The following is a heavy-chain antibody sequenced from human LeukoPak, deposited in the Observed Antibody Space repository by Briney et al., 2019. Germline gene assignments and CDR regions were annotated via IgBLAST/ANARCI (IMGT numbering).Heavy chain of an antibody. CDR1: GYTFTGYY. Sequence: ASVKVSCKASGYTFTGYYMHWVRQAPGQGLEWMGWINPNSGGTNYAQKFQGRVTMTRDTSISTAYMELSRLRSDDTAVYYCARPEYYYDSSGYYVVGWFDSWGQGTLVTVSS. D-gene: IGHD3-22*01. J-gene: IGHJ5*01. V-gene: IGHV1-2*02. CDR3: ARPEYYYDSSGYYVVGWFDS. CDR2: INPNSGGT.